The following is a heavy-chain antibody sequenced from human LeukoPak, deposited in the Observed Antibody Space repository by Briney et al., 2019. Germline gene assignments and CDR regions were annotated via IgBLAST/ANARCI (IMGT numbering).Heavy chain of an antibody. CDR3: ARDSAVAGTGGNWFDP. D-gene: IGHD6-19*01. J-gene: IGHJ5*02. Sequence: SVKVSCKASGGTFSSYAISWVRQAPGQGLEWMGRIIPILGIANYAQKFQGRVTITADKSTSTAYMELSSLRSEDTAVYYCARDSAVAGTGGNWFDPWGQGTLVTVSS. V-gene: IGHV1-69*04. CDR2: IIPILGIA. CDR1: GGTFSSYA.